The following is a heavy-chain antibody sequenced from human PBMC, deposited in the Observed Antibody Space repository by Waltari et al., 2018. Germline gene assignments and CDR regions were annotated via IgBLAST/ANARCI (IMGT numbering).Heavy chain of an antibody. V-gene: IGHV1-2*06. Sequence: QVQLVQSGAEVKKPGASVKVSCKASGYTFTGYYMHWVRQAPGQGLEWMGRINPNSGGTNYAQNFQGRVTRTRDTSISTAYMELSRLRSDDTAVYYCARVGYIYGGYELWGQGTLVTVSS. CDR1: GYTFTGYY. J-gene: IGHJ4*02. CDR3: ARVGYIYGGYEL. D-gene: IGHD5-12*01. CDR2: INPNSGGT.